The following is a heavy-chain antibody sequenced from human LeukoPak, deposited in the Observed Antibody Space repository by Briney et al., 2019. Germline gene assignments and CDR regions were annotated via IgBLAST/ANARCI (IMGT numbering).Heavy chain of an antibody. Sequence: PSETLSLTCTVSGGSISSYYWSWIRQPPGKGLEWIGYIYYSGSTNYNPSLKSRVTISVDKSKNQFSLKLSSVTAADTAVYYCARHDLAVAGPDYFDYWGQGTLVTVSS. CDR2: IYYSGST. CDR1: GGSISSYY. V-gene: IGHV4-59*08. CDR3: ARHDLAVAGPDYFDY. J-gene: IGHJ4*02. D-gene: IGHD6-19*01.